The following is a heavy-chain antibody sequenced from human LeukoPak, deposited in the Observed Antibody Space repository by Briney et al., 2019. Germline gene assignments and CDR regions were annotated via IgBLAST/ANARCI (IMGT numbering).Heavy chain of an antibody. CDR2: ISYDGSNK. CDR1: GFTFSSYG. D-gene: IGHD3-10*01. Sequence: GRSLRLSCAASGFTFSSYGMHWVRQAPGKGLEWVAVISYDGSNKYYADSVKGRFTISRDNSKNTLYLQMNGLRAEDTAVYYCAKPKLLWFGELLYFDYWGQGTLVTVSS. J-gene: IGHJ4*02. CDR3: AKPKLLWFGELLYFDY. V-gene: IGHV3-30*18.